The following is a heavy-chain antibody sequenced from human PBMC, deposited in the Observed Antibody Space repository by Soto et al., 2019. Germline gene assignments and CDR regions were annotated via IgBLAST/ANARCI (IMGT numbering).Heavy chain of an antibody. D-gene: IGHD2-2*01. J-gene: IGHJ6*02. CDR2: INAGNGNT. CDR3: ARVDIDSCYLCYYYYGMDV. CDR1: GYTFTSYA. V-gene: IGHV1-3*01. Sequence: GASVKVSCKASGYTFTSYAMHCVRQAPGQRLEWMGWINAGNGNTKYSQKFQGRVTITRDTSASTAYMELSSLRSEDTAVYYCARVDIDSCYLCYYYYGMDVWGQGTTVTVSS.